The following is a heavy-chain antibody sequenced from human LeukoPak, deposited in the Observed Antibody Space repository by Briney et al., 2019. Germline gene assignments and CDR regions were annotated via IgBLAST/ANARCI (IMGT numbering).Heavy chain of an antibody. D-gene: IGHD7-27*01. Sequence: GGSLRLSCVASDFTFSSYTMIWVRQAPGKALEWVSVIGTRGDGIHYADSVKGRSTISRDDSKNTLYLQMNSLRAEDTAVYYCARDPNWGSGYWGQGTLVTVSS. V-gene: IGHV3-23*01. CDR1: DFTFSSYT. CDR2: IGTRGDGI. J-gene: IGHJ4*02. CDR3: ARDPNWGSGY.